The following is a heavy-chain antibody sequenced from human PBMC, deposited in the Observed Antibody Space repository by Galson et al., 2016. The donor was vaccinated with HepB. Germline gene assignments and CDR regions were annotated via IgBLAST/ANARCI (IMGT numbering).Heavy chain of an antibody. J-gene: IGHJ6*02. CDR1: GFTFSAYW. Sequence: SLRLSCAASGFTFSAYWMTWVRQAPGKGLEWVANIKQDGTEKYYVDSVKGRFTISRDSAKNSLFLQMNSLRVENTAMYYCARAQEFTSMAHIYYGMDVWGQGTTVTASS. V-gene: IGHV3-7*03. CDR2: IKQDGTEK. CDR3: ARAQEFTSMAHIYYGMDV. D-gene: IGHD3-10*01.